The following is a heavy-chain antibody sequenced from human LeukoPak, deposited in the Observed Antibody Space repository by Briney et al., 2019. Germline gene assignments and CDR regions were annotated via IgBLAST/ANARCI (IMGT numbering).Heavy chain of an antibody. CDR3: ASPLTGTTRGGFDY. J-gene: IGHJ4*02. D-gene: IGHD1-7*01. CDR2: MNPNSGNT. CDR1: GYTFTSYG. Sequence: ASVKVSCKASGYTFTSYGINWVRQATGQGLEWMGWMNPNSGNTGYAQKFQGRVTMTRNTSISTAYMELSSLRSEDTAVYYCASPLTGTTRGGFDYWGQGTLVTVSS. V-gene: IGHV1-8*01.